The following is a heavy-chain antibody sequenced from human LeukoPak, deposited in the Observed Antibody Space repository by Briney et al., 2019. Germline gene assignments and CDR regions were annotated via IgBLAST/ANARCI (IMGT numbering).Heavy chain of an antibody. CDR3: AKGVESWLTYFDH. J-gene: IGHJ4*02. CDR2: ISGSGGTT. Sequence: PGGSLPLSRAAPGFTFSNYAMGWLGPAPGKGLDWVSGISGSGGTTYYADSVKGRFTISRDNSKNTLSLQMNSPRVEDTAMYYCAKGVESWLTYFDHWGQGTLVTVSS. CDR1: GFTFSNYA. D-gene: IGHD5-18*01. V-gene: IGHV3-23*01.